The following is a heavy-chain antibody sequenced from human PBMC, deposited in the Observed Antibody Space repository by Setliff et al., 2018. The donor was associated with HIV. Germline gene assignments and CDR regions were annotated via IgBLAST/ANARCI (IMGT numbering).Heavy chain of an antibody. CDR1: GLTDTYNY. V-gene: IGHV3-53*01. Sequence: GGSLRLSCAASGLTDTYNYMSWVRQAPGKGLEWVSVIYAGGSTYYADSVKGRFTISRDNSKNMLYLQMDSLRAEDTAVYYCARVRSPFYFDYWGQGTLVTVSS. CDR3: ARVRSPFYFDY. CDR2: IYAGGST. J-gene: IGHJ4*02.